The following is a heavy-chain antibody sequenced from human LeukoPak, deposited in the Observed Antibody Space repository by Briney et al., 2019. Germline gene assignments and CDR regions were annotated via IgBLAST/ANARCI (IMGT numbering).Heavy chain of an antibody. CDR3: ARVGAVAGTINWFDP. CDR1: GGTFSSYA. J-gene: IGHJ5*02. D-gene: IGHD6-19*01. V-gene: IGHV1-69*05. Sequence: SVKVSCKASGGTFSSYAISWVRQAPGQGLEWMGGIIPIFGTANYAQKFQGRVTITTDESTSTAYMELSSLRSKDTAVYYCARVGAVAGTINWFDPWGQGTLVTVSS. CDR2: IIPIFGTA.